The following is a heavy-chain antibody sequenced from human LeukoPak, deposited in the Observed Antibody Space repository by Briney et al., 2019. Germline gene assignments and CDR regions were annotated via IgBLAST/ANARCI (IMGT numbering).Heavy chain of an antibody. CDR3: ARVLHNRNYDGSTYYGY. Sequence: GGSLRLSCAASGFTFSSYVMHWVRQAPGKGLEWVAIISYDGSNEYYADSVKGRFTISRDNSKNTLYLQMNSLRAADTAVYYRARVLHNRNYDGSTYYGYWGQGTLVTVSS. D-gene: IGHD3-22*01. CDR1: GFTFSSYV. CDR2: ISYDGSNE. J-gene: IGHJ4*02. V-gene: IGHV3-30*04.